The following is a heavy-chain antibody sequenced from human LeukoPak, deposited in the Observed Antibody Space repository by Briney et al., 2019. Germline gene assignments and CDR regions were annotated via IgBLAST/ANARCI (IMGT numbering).Heavy chain of an antibody. Sequence: PGGSLRLSCTASGFTFGDYAMSWFRQAPGKGLEWVANIKEDGSEKNYVDSAKGRFTISRDNAKNSLYLQMNSLRAEDTALYYCAKDIRAIAAAIDYWGQGTLVTVSS. CDR1: GFTFGDYA. CDR3: AKDIRAIAAAIDY. D-gene: IGHD6-13*01. CDR2: IKEDGSEK. J-gene: IGHJ4*02. V-gene: IGHV3-7*03.